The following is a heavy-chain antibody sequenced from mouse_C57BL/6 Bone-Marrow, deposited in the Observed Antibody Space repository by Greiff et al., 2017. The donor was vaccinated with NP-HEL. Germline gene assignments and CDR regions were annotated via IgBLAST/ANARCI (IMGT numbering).Heavy chain of an antibody. V-gene: IGHV1-74*01. CDR3: AMNYYYGSSSLFEY. J-gene: IGHJ2*01. Sequence: QVQLQQPGAELVKPGASVKVSCKASGYTFTSYWMHWVKQRPGQGLEWIGRIHPSDSDTNYNQKFKGKATLTGDKSSCTAYMQLSSLTSEDSAVYYCAMNYYYGSSSLFEYWGQGTTHTVSS. D-gene: IGHD1-1*01. CDR2: IHPSDSDT. CDR1: GYTFTSYW.